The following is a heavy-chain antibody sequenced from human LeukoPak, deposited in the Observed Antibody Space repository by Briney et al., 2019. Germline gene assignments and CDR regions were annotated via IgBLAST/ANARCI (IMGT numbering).Heavy chain of an antibody. Sequence: SGGSLRLSCAASGFTFSSYGMSWVRQAPGKGLEWVSAISGSGGSTYYADSVKGRFTISRDNAKNSLYLQMNSLRAEDTAVYYCARMGVTSYFDYWGQGTLVTVSS. CDR2: ISGSGGST. CDR1: GFTFSSYG. D-gene: IGHD2-21*02. J-gene: IGHJ4*02. V-gene: IGHV3-23*01. CDR3: ARMGVTSYFDY.